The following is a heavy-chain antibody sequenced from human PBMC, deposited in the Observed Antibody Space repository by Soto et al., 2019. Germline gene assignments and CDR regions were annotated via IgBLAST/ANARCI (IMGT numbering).Heavy chain of an antibody. V-gene: IGHV3-33*01. J-gene: IGHJ5*02. CDR1: GFTFSSYG. CDR3: ARDRYYYGSGSYYPINNWFDP. D-gene: IGHD3-10*01. Sequence: GGSLRLSCAASGFTFSSYGMHWVRQAPGKGLEWVAVIWYDGSNKYYADSVKGRFTISRDNSKNTLYLQMNSLRAEDTAVYYCARDRYYYGSGSYYPINNWFDPWGQGTLVTVS. CDR2: IWYDGSNK.